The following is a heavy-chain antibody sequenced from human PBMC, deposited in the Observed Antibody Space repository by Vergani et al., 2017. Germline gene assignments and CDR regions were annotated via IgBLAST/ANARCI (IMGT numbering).Heavy chain of an antibody. Sequence: QVQLQESGPGLVKPSETLSLTCTVSGGSISSYYWSWIRQPPGKGLEWIGYIYYSGSTNYNPSLKSRVTISVYTSKNQFSLKLSSVTAADTAVYYCARIPYYYDSSGYYSYYYGMDVWGQGTTVTVSS. CDR1: GGSISSYY. V-gene: IGHV4-59*01. J-gene: IGHJ6*02. CDR2: IYYSGST. D-gene: IGHD3-22*01. CDR3: ARIPYYYDSSGYYSYYYGMDV.